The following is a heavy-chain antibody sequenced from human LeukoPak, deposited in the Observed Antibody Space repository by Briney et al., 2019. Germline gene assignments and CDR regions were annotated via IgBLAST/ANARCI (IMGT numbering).Heavy chain of an antibody. J-gene: IGHJ3*02. CDR3: ARQVLEWLSDPFAI. D-gene: IGHD3-3*01. CDR2: GST. V-gene: IGHV4-39*01. CDR1: GGSIISSSYY. Sequence: SETLSLTCTVSGGSIISSSYYWGWIRQPPGKGLEWIGSGSTFYNPSLKSRVTISVDTSKNQFSLKLSSVTAADTAVYYCARQVLEWLSDPFAIWGQGTMVTVSS.